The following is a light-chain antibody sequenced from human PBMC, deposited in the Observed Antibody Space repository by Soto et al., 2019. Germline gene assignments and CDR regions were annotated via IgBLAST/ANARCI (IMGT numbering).Light chain of an antibody. J-gene: IGLJ1*01. V-gene: IGLV2-14*01. Sequence: QSALAQPASVSGSPGQSITISCTGTSSDVGGYNYVSWYQQHPGKAPKLMIYDVTSRPSGVSNRFSGSKSGNTASLTISGLQAEDEADYYCSYYTSSSTYGFGTGTKVTVL. CDR1: SSDVGGYNY. CDR2: DVT. CDR3: SYYTSSSTYG.